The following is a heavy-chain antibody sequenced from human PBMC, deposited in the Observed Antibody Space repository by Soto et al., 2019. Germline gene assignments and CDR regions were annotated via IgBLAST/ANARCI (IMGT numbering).Heavy chain of an antibody. CDR3: ARDGYCSSTSCPLAPSAVGYFDL. Sequence: VGSLRLSCAASGVTCISYGMHWVRQAPGKGLEWVAVIWYDGSNKYYADSVKGRFTISRDNSKNTLYLQMNSLRAEDTAVYYCARDGYCSSTSCPLAPSAVGYFDLWGRGTLVTVSS. D-gene: IGHD2-2*03. V-gene: IGHV3-33*01. CDR1: GVTCISYG. CDR2: IWYDGSNK. J-gene: IGHJ2*01.